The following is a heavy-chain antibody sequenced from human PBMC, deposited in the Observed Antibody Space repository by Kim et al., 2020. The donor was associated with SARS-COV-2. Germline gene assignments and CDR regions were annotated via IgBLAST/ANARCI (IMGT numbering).Heavy chain of an antibody. Sequence: GESLKISCKGSGYSFTSYWIGWVRQMPGKGLEWMGIIYPGDSDTRYSPSFQGQVTISADKSISTAYLQWSSLKASDTAMYYCARLFPYDSSGYYYRAFDIWGQGTMVTVSS. V-gene: IGHV5-51*01. CDR1: GYSFTSYW. CDR3: ARLFPYDSSGYYYRAFDI. CDR2: IYPGDSDT. D-gene: IGHD3-22*01. J-gene: IGHJ3*02.